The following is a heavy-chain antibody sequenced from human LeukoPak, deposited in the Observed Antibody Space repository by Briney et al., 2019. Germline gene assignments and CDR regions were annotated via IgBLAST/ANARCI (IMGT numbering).Heavy chain of an antibody. Sequence: PGGSLRLSCAASGFTFSSYSMNWVRQAPGKGLEWVSSINSSSSYIYYADSVKGRFTISRDNAKNSLYLQMNSLRAEDTAVYYCARFSSSSINYWGQGTLVTVSS. CDR3: ARFSSSSINY. CDR2: INSSSSYI. V-gene: IGHV3-21*01. CDR1: GFTFSSYS. D-gene: IGHD6-13*01. J-gene: IGHJ4*02.